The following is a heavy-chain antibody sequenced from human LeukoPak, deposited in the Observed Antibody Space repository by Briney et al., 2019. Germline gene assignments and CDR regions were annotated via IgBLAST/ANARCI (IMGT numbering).Heavy chain of an antibody. V-gene: IGHV1-69*05. CDR2: IIPIFGTA. Sequence: GSSVKVSCKASGGTFSSYAISWVRQAPGQGLEWMGGIIPIFGTANYAQKFQGRVTTTTDESTSTAYMELSSLRSEDTAVYYCARALTYYYDSSGYSFDYWGQGTLVTVSS. D-gene: IGHD3-22*01. J-gene: IGHJ4*02. CDR3: ARALTYYYDSSGYSFDY. CDR1: GGTFSSYA.